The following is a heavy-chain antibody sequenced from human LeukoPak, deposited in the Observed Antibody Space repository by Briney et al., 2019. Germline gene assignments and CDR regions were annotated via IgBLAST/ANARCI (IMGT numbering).Heavy chain of an antibody. J-gene: IGHJ4*02. CDR2: IYHSGST. Sequence: SETLSLTCTVSGYSISSGYYWGWIRQPPGKGLEWIGSIYHSGSTYYNPSLKSRVTISVDTSKNQFSLKLSSVTAADTAVYYCARVVGATHPSYFDYWGQGTLVTVSS. V-gene: IGHV4-38-2*02. CDR1: GYSISSGYY. D-gene: IGHD1-26*01. CDR3: ARVVGATHPSYFDY.